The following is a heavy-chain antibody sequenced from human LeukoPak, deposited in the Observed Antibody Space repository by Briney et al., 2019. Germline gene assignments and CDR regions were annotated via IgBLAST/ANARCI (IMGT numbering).Heavy chain of an antibody. V-gene: IGHV4-39*01. D-gene: IGHD3-9*01. CDR2: IYYSGDT. J-gene: IGHJ4*02. Sequence: PSETLSLLCTVSGDSVSSYTYNWGWIRPPPGKGLEWIGGIYYSGDTYYNPSLASRVTVSVDKSNNQFSLKMRSVSAVDTGVYYCARLRKGRYFDYFFDKWGQGILVTVSS. CDR3: ARLRKGRYFDYFFDK. CDR1: GDSVSSYTYN.